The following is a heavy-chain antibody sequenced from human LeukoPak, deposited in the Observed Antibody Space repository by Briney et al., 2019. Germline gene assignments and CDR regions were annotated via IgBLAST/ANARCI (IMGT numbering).Heavy chain of an antibody. CDR3: ARERSGYESDFDY. CDR2: IIPILGIA. J-gene: IGHJ4*02. CDR1: GGTFSIYA. V-gene: IGHV1-69*04. Sequence: ASVKVSCKASGGTFSIYAISWVRQAPGQGLEWMGRIIPILGIANYAQKFQGRVTITADKSTSTAYMELSSLRSEDTAVYYCARERSGYESDFDYWGQGTLVTVSS. D-gene: IGHD5-12*01.